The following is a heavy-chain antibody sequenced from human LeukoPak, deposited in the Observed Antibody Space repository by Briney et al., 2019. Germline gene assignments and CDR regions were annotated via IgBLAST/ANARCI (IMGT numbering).Heavy chain of an antibody. V-gene: IGHV3-43*02. D-gene: IGHD6-19*01. CDR1: GFTFSVYA. J-gene: IGHJ6*02. CDR2: ICGDGGST. CDR3: AKERQWLYYQRMGV. Sequence: GGSLRLSCAASGFTFSVYAMHWVRQAPGKGLEWVSLICGDGGSTYYADSVKRRFTLSRDNSKNSLYLQMNSVRTEDTGLYFCAKERQWLYYQRMGVWGQGTTVPV.